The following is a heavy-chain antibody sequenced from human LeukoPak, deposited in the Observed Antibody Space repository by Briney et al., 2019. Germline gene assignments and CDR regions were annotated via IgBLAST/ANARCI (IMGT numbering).Heavy chain of an antibody. D-gene: IGHD3-3*02. V-gene: IGHV4-39*07. CDR1: GGSFSSSGFY. CDR3: ARDWSSISYPRGYFQH. J-gene: IGHJ1*01. CDR2: IYYSGST. Sequence: SETLSLTCTVSGGSFSSSGFYWGWIRQPPGKGLEWIGSIYYSGSTYYNPSLKSRVTISVDTSKNQFSLKLNSVTAADTAVYYCARDWSSISYPRGYFQHWGQGTLVTVSS.